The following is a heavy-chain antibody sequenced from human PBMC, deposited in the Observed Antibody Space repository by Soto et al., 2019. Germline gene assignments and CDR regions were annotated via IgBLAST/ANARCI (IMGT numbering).Heavy chain of an antibody. CDR1: GGSFSGYY. Sequence: QVQLQQWGAGLLKPSETLSLTCAVYGGSFSGYYWSWIRQPPGKGLEWIGEINHSGSTNYNPSLKRRVTISVVTSKNQFSLKLSSVTAADTAVYYCARGRVEIVVVITVDFDYWGQGTLVTVSS. CDR2: INHSGST. J-gene: IGHJ4*02. D-gene: IGHD3-22*01. V-gene: IGHV4-34*01. CDR3: ARGRVEIVVVITVDFDY.